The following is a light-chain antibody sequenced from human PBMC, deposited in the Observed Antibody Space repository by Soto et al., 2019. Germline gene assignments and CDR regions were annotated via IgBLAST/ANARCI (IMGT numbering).Light chain of an antibody. J-gene: IGKJ1*01. V-gene: IGKV3-15*01. CDR2: GAS. Sequence: EIVMTQSPATLSVSPGERATLSCRASQSVSNNLAWYQKKPGQAPRLLIYGASTRATGTPARFSGSGSGTEFTLNISSLQSEDFAFYYCQQYNNWWTFGQGTRVDIK. CDR1: QSVSNN. CDR3: QQYNNWWT.